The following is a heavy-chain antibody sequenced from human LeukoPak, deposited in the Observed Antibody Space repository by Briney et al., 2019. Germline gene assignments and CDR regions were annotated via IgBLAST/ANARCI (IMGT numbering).Heavy chain of an antibody. CDR3: ARESIAVAGPIDY. Sequence: GGSLRLSCAASGFTVSSNYMSWVRQAPGKGLEWVSVIYSGGSTYYADSVKGRFTISRDNSKNTLYLQMNSLRAEDTAVYYCARESIAVAGPIDYWGQGTLVTVSS. D-gene: IGHD6-19*01. V-gene: IGHV3-53*01. CDR2: IYSGGST. J-gene: IGHJ4*02. CDR1: GFTVSSNY.